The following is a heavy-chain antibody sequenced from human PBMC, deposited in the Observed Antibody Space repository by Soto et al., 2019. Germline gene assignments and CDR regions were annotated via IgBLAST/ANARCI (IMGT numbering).Heavy chain of an antibody. J-gene: IGHJ6*03. CDR3: TRRLGVDYYYYYMDV. V-gene: IGHV3-73*01. CDR1: GFTFSGSA. D-gene: IGHD3-3*01. CDR2: IRSKANSYAT. Sequence: PGGSLRLSCAASGFTFSGSAMHWVRQASGKGLEWVGRIRSKANSYATAYAASVKGRFTISRDDSKNTAYLQMNSLKTEDTAVYYCTRRLGVDYYYYYMDVWGKGTTVTVSS.